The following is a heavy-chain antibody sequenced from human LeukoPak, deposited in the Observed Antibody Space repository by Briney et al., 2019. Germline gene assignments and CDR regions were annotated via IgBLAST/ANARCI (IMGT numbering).Heavy chain of an antibody. V-gene: IGHV3-21*01. D-gene: IGHD3-10*01. CDR3: AKDSLMISTMVRGVSPDY. CDR2: ITSSSSYI. CDR1: GFTFSSYT. Sequence: GGSLRLSCAASGFTFSSYTMNWVRQAPGKGLEWVSSITSSSSYIYYADPVKGRFTISRDNSKNTLYLQMNSLRAEDTAVYYCAKDSLMISTMVRGVSPDYWGQGTLVTVSS. J-gene: IGHJ4*02.